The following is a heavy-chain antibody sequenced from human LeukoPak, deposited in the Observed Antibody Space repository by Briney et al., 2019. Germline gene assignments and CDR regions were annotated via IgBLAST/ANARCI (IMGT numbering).Heavy chain of an antibody. Sequence: ASVKVSCKASGYTFTGYYMQWVRQAPGQGLEWMGWINPNSGGTNYAQKFQGRVTMTRDTSVSTAYMELSRLRSDETAVYSCATLGVGVVYYMDVWGKGTTVTVSS. V-gene: IGHV1-2*02. J-gene: IGHJ6*03. CDR2: INPNSGGT. CDR1: GYTFTGYY. D-gene: IGHD2-8*01. CDR3: ATLGVGVVYYMDV.